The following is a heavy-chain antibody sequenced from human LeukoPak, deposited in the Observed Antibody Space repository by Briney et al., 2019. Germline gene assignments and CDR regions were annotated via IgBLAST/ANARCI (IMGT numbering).Heavy chain of an antibody. V-gene: IGHV3-15*07. Sequence: GGSLRLSCAASGFTFSNAWMNWVRQAPGKGLEWVGRIKSKTDGGTTDYAAPVKGRFTISRDDSKNTLYLQMNSLKTEDTAVYYCTTDVFWVTETAVRGVSHRWGQGTLVTVSS. J-gene: IGHJ4*02. CDR2: IKSKTDGGTT. CDR3: TTDVFWVTETAVRGVSHR. CDR1: GFTFSNAW. D-gene: IGHD3-10*01.